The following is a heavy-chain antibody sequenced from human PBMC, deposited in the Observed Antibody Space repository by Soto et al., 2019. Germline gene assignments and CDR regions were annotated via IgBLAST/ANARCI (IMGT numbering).Heavy chain of an antibody. V-gene: IGHV3-23*04. CDR3: AKVRSTYYDFWSGYPFY. J-gene: IGHJ4*02. D-gene: IGHD3-3*01. Sequence: VQLVESGGGLVKPGGSLRLSCAASGFTFSDYYMSWIRQAPGKGLEWVSAISGSGGSTYYADSVKGRFTISRDNSKNTLYLQMNSLRAEDTAVYYCAKVRSTYYDFWSGYPFYWGQGTLVTVSS. CDR1: GFTFSDYY. CDR2: ISGSGGST.